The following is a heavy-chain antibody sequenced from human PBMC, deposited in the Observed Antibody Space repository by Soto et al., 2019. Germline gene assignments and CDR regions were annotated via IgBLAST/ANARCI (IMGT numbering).Heavy chain of an antibody. CDR1: GGTFSSYA. J-gene: IGHJ6*02. CDR2: IIPIFGTA. D-gene: IGHD1-7*01. CDR3: ASGVKTGTTGISGMDV. Sequence: QVQLVQSGAEVKKPGSSVKVSCKASGGTFSSYAISWVRQAPGQGLEWMGGIIPIFGTANYAQKFQGRVTNTADESTSTAYMELSSLRSEDTAVDYCASGVKTGTTGISGMDVWGQGTKVTVSS. V-gene: IGHV1-69*01.